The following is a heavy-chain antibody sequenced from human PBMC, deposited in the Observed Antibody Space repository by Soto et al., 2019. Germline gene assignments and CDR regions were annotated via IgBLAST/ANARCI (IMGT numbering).Heavy chain of an antibody. V-gene: IGHV1-69*12. D-gene: IGHD5-12*01. J-gene: IGHJ4*02. CDR1: GVTFSSYA. CDR3: VRVVAIPGYPDN. Sequence: QVQLVQSGAEVRQPASSVKVSCKTSGVTFSSYAISWVRQAPGQGLEWMGGIVPIVDTSTYAQKFQGRVTITADESTSTVSMELSSLRSDDTAVYYWVRVVAIPGYPDNWGQGTLVTVSS. CDR2: IVPIVDTS.